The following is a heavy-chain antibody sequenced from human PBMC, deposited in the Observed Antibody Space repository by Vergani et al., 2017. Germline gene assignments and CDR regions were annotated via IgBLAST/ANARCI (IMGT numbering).Heavy chain of an antibody. CDR3: AKARRAAAGKYYYYGMDV. CDR1: GFTFSSYG. CDR2: IWYDGSNK. Sequence: QVQLVESGGGVVQPGRSLRLSCAASGFTFSSYGMHWVRQAPGKGLEWVAVIWYDGSNKYYADSVKGRFTISRDNSKNTLYLQMNSLRAEDTAVYYCAKARRAAAGKYYYYGMDVWGQGTTVTVSS. D-gene: IGHD6-13*01. V-gene: IGHV3-33*06. J-gene: IGHJ6*02.